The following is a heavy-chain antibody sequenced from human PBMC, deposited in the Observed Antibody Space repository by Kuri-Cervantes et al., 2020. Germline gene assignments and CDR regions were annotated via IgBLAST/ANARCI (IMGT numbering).Heavy chain of an antibody. CDR2: MDPNSGNT. CDR3: ARVHCSGGSCYSSHYGMDV. J-gene: IGHJ6*02. CDR1: GYTFTSYD. V-gene: IGHV1-8*01. Sequence: ASVKVPCKASGYTFTSYDINWVRQATGQGLEWMGWMDPNSGNTGYAQKFQGRVTMTRNTSISTAYMELSSLRSEDTAVYYCARVHCSGGSCYSSHYGMDVWGQGTTVTVSS. D-gene: IGHD2-15*01.